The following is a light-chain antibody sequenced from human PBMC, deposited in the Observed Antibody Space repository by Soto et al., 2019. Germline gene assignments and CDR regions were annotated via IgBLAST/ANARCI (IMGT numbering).Light chain of an antibody. CDR2: DAS. CDR3: QQRSNWPLMYT. J-gene: IGKJ2*01. V-gene: IGKV3-11*01. Sequence: EIVLTQSPATLSLSRGERATLSCRASQSVSSYLAWYQQKPGQAPRLLIYDASNRATGIPARFSGSGSGTDFTLTISSLEPEDFAVYYCQQRSNWPLMYTFGQGTKLEIK. CDR1: QSVSSY.